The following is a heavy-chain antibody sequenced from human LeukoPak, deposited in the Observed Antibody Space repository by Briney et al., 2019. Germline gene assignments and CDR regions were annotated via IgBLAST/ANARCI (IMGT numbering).Heavy chain of an antibody. CDR1: AFGFSTYA. D-gene: IGHD3-10*01. CDR3: ELGGI. J-gene: IGHJ3*02. Sequence: GGSLRLSCAASAFGFSTYAMTWVRQAPGKGLEWVSYISGNGTRTNYADSVKGRFTISRDNSKTTLYLQMNSLRADDSAVYYCELGGIWGQGTLVTVSS. CDR2: ISGNGTRT. V-gene: IGHV3-23*01.